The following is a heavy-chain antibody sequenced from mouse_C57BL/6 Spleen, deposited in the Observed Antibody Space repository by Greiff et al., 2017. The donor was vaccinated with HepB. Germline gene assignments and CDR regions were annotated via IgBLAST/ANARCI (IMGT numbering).Heavy chain of an antibody. CDR3: ARHFDGYSWFAY. CDR1: GFTFSSYT. V-gene: IGHV5-9*01. J-gene: IGHJ3*01. CDR2: ISGGGGNT. D-gene: IGHD2-3*01. Sequence: EVQVVESGGGLVKPGGSLKLSCAASGFTFSSYTMSWVRQTPEKRLEWVATISGGGGNTYYPDSVKGRFTISRDNAKNTLYLQMSSLRSEDTALYYCARHFDGYSWFAYWGQGTLVTVSA.